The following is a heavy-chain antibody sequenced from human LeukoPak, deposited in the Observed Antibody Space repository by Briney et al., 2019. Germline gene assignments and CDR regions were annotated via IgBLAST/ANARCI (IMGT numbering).Heavy chain of an antibody. Sequence: GGSLRLSCAASGFTFSSYSMNWVRQAPGKGLEWVSSISSSSSYIYYADSVEGRFTISRDNAKNTLYLQMNSLRAEDTAVYYCGSKSGAVAGFQHWGQGTLVTVSS. CDR3: GSKSGAVAGFQH. D-gene: IGHD6-19*01. V-gene: IGHV3-21*04. CDR1: GFTFSSYS. J-gene: IGHJ1*01. CDR2: ISSSSSYI.